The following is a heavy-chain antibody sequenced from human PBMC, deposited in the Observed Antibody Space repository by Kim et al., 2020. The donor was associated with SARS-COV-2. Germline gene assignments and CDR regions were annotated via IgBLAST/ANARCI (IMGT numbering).Heavy chain of an antibody. CDR1: GGSITSYY. D-gene: IGHD3-10*01. V-gene: IGHV4-59*08. CDR2: VYSTGST. Sequence: SETLSLTCTVSGGSITSYYWTWIRQPPGKGLEWIGYVYSTGSTNYNPSLKGRVTMSVDASKTQFSLILSSVTAADTAVYFCARQGSHFEIDYWGQVDLVT. J-gene: IGHJ4*02. CDR3: ARQGSHFEIDY.